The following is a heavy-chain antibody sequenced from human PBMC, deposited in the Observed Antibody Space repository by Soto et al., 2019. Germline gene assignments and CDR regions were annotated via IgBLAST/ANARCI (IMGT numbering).Heavy chain of an antibody. CDR2: ISSSSSTI. CDR3: AIDSRWLQPVYFDS. J-gene: IGHJ4*02. Sequence: EVQLVESGGGLVQPGGSLRLSCAASGFTFSSYSMNWVRQAPGKGLEWVSYISSSSSTIYYADSVKGRFTISRDNAKKSLYLQMNSLRDEATAVYYCAIDSRWLQPVYFDSWCQGTLVTVSS. D-gene: IGHD5-12*01. CDR1: GFTFSSYS. V-gene: IGHV3-48*02.